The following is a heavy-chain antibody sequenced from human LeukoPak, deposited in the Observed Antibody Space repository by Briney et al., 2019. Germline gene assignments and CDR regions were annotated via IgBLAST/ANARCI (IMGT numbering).Heavy chain of an antibody. Sequence: SETLSLTCAVYGGSFSGYYWSWIHQPPGKGLEWIGEINHSGSTNYNPSLKSRVTISVDTSKNQFSLKLSSVTAADTAVYYCARAGGSGSSPPYYYMDVWGKGTTVTVSS. V-gene: IGHV4-34*01. CDR2: INHSGST. J-gene: IGHJ6*03. CDR3: ARAGGSGSSPPYYYMDV. CDR1: GGSFSGYY. D-gene: IGHD3-10*01.